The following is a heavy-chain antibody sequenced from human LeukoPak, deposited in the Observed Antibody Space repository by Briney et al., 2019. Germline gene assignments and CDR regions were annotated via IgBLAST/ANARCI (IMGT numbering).Heavy chain of an antibody. Sequence: PSETLSLTCTVSGGSISRSSYYWGRIRQPPGKGLEWIGSVYHSGITYHSGSTYSNPSLKSRVTISMDTSNNQFSLNLTSVIAADTAVYYCARHATAGEGYNWFDPWGQGILVTASS. CDR1: GGSISRSSYY. CDR3: ARHATAGEGYNWFDP. J-gene: IGHJ5*02. V-gene: IGHV4-39*01. CDR2: VYHSGITYHSGST. D-gene: IGHD6-13*01.